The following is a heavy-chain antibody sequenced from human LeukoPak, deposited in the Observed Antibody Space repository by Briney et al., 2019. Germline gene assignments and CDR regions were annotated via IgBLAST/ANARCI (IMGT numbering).Heavy chain of an antibody. CDR1: GFTFSSYS. D-gene: IGHD2-15*01. CDR2: ISSSSSYI. V-gene: IGHV3-21*01. J-gene: IGHJ6*02. Sequence: GGSLRLSCAASGFTFSSYSMNWVRQALGRGLEWVSSISSSSSYIYYADSVKGRFTISRDNAKNSLYLQMNSLRAEDTAVYYCARADIVVVVAAPYYYYYGMDVWGQGTTVTVSS. CDR3: ARADIVVVVAAPYYYYYGMDV.